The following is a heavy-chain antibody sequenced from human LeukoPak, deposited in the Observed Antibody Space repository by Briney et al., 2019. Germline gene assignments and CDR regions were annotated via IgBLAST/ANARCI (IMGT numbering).Heavy chain of an antibody. D-gene: IGHD6-19*01. CDR1: GGSFSGYY. CDR2: INHSGST. Sequence: SETLSLTCAVYGGSFSGYYWSWIRQPPGKGLEWIGEINHSGSTNYNPSLKSRVTISVDTSKNQFSLKLSSATAADTAVYYCARALGAVAGTDFDYWGQGTLVTVSS. V-gene: IGHV4-34*01. CDR3: ARALGAVAGTDFDY. J-gene: IGHJ4*02.